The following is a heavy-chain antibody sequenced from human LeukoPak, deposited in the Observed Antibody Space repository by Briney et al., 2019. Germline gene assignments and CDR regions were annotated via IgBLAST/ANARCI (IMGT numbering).Heavy chain of an antibody. CDR3: ARSGTEDYDFWSGYLNWFDP. CDR2: IYSGGST. J-gene: IGHJ5*02. Sequence: GGSLRLSCAASGLTVSSNCMSWVRQAPGKGLEWVSFIYSGGSTYYTDSVKGRFTISRDNSKNTLYLQMNSLGAEDTAVYYCARSGTEDYDFWSGYLNWFDPWGQGTLVTVSS. D-gene: IGHD3-3*01. CDR1: GLTVSSNC. V-gene: IGHV3-53*01.